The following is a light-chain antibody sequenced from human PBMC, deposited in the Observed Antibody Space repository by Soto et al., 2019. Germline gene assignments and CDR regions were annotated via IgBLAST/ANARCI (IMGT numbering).Light chain of an antibody. J-gene: IGKJ1*01. Sequence: DNQMTQSPSTLSASVGDIVTITCRASRSVDLWLDWYQQAPGQAHKLLIYDASSLQSGVPSRFSGSGSGTEFTLTISSLQPDDFGTYYCQEYNSYTGTFGPGT. CDR3: QEYNSYTGT. CDR2: DAS. CDR1: RSVDLW. V-gene: IGKV1-5*01.